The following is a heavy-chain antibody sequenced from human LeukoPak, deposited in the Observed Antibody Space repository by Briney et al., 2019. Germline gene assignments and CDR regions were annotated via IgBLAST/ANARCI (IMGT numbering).Heavy chain of an antibody. D-gene: IGHD3-10*01. CDR2: IYYSGST. J-gene: IGHJ5*02. Sequence: PSGTLSLTCAVSGGSISSSDWWSWVRQPPGKGLEWLGQIYYSGSTNYNPSLKSRVTISVDTSKNQFSLKLSSLTAADTAVYYCARGLRTTMVRGIIITGRNWFDPWGQGTLVTVSS. CDR3: ARGLRTTMVRGIIITGRNWFDP. V-gene: IGHV4-4*02. CDR1: GGSISSSDW.